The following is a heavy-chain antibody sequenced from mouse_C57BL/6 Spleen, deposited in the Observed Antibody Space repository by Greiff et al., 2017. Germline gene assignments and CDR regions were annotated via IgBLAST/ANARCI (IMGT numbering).Heavy chain of an antibody. CDR1: GFTFSDYG. D-gene: IGHD2-4*01. Sequence: EVQGVESGGGLVQPGGSLKLSCAASGFTFSDYGMAWVRQAPRKGPEWVAFISNLAYSIYYADTVTGRFTISRENAKNTLYLEMSSLRSEDTAMYYCARHDYYDYDGAWFAYWGQGTLVTVSA. V-gene: IGHV5-15*01. J-gene: IGHJ3*01. CDR3: ARHDYYDYDGAWFAY. CDR2: ISNLAYSI.